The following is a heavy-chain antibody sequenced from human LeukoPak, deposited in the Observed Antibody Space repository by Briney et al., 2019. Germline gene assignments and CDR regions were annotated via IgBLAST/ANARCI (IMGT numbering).Heavy chain of an antibody. Sequence: ASVKVSCKASGYTFTGYYMHWVRQAPGQGLEWMGRINPNSGNTGYAQKFQGRVTMTRNTSISTAYMELSSLRSEDTAVYYCARRTTLWKIWGQGTLVTVSS. D-gene: IGHD4-17*01. CDR2: INPNSGNT. J-gene: IGHJ4*02. V-gene: IGHV1-8*02. CDR1: GYTFTGYY. CDR3: ARRTTLWKI.